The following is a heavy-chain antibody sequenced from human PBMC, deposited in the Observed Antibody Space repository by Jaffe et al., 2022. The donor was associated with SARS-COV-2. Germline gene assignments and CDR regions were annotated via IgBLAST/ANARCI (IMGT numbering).Heavy chain of an antibody. Sequence: EVQLVESGGGLVQPGGSLRLSCAASGFTFSSYWMSWVRQAPGKGLEWVANIKQDGSEKYYVDSVKGRFTISRDNAKNSLYLQMNSLRAEDTAVYYCAREDGIIAARNYYYYGMDVWGQGTTVTVSS. CDR2: IKQDGSEK. J-gene: IGHJ6*02. CDR1: GFTFSSYW. CDR3: AREDGIIAARNYYYYGMDV. V-gene: IGHV3-7*01. D-gene: IGHD6-6*01.